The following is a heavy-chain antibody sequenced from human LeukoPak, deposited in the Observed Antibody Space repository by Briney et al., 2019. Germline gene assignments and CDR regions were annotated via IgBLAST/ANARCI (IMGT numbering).Heavy chain of an antibody. CDR1: GYTFTSYD. CDR2: MNPNSGNT. Sequence: ASVKVSCKASGYTFTSYDINWVRQATGQGLEWMGWMNPNSGNTGYAQKFQGRVTMTRNTSISTAYMELSSLRSEDTAVYYCARGPSPRSGSYRRNWFDPWGQGTLVTVSS. D-gene: IGHD3-10*01. J-gene: IGHJ5*02. V-gene: IGHV1-8*01. CDR3: ARGPSPRSGSYRRNWFDP.